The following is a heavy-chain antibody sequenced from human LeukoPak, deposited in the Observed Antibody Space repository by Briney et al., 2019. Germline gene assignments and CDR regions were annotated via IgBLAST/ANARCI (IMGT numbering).Heavy chain of an antibody. CDR2: IKQDGSEK. CDR1: GFTFSSYW. CDR3: ARVSGDPRAYYYYYGMDV. J-gene: IGHJ6*02. V-gene: IGHV3-7*01. D-gene: IGHD2-21*02. Sequence: PGGSLRLSCAASGFTFSSYWMSWVRQAPGKGLEWVANIKQDGSEKYYVDSVKGRFTISRDNAKNSLYLQMNSLRAEDTAVYYCARVSGDPRAYYYYYGMDVWGQGTTVTVSS.